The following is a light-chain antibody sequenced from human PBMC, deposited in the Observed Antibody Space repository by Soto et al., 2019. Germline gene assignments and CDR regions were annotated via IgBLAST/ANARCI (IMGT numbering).Light chain of an antibody. Sequence: DIQMTQSPSSLSASVGNRVTITCRASQRISYWLAWYQQKTGKAPKLLIDDVSTLESGVPSRFSGSGYGTEFNLTISGLLTEDFAAYHCQQLYTLPFTFGQGTRLEIK. CDR2: DVS. CDR3: QQLYTLPFT. V-gene: IGKV1-5*01. CDR1: QRISYW. J-gene: IGKJ5*01.